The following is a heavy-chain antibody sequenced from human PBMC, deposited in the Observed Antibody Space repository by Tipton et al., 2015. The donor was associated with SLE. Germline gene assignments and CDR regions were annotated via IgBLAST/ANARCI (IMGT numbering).Heavy chain of an antibody. J-gene: IGHJ4*02. D-gene: IGHD1-26*01. CDR3: TTDSCGSLEDY. V-gene: IGHV3-15*01. CDR1: GGSFSGYY. CDR2: IKSKTDGGTT. Sequence: LTCAVYGGSFSGYYWSWIRQAPGKGLEWVGRIKSKTDGGTTDYAAPVKGRFTISRDDSKNTLYLQMNSLKTEDTAVYYCTTDSCGSLEDYWGQGTLVTISS.